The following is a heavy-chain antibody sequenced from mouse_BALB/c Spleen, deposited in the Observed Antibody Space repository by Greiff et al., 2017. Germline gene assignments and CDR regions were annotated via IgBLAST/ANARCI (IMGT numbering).Heavy chain of an antibody. CDR1: GFSLSTSGMG. CDR3: SRVYYGYGAWFAY. CDR2: IWWGDDK. V-gene: IGHV8-8*01. Sequence: QVTLKGSGPGILQPSQTLSLTCSSSGFSLSTSGMGVGWIRQPSGKGLEWLAHIWWGDDKRYNPALKSRLTTSKDTSSNQVFLKIASVDTADTATYYCSRVYYGYGAWFAYWGQGTLVTVSA. D-gene: IGHD2-2*01. J-gene: IGHJ3*01.